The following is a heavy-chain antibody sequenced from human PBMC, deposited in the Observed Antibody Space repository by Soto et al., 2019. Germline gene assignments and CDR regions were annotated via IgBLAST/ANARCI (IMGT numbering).Heavy chain of an antibody. CDR2: IYPGDSDT. CDR3: ARHRREWQNQYYYCYGTDV. J-gene: IGHJ6*02. Sequence: PGESLKISCTGSGFTFTTCYIAWVRLMPGRGLEWVGIIYPGDSDTRYNSSFEGQVTISADKSISTAYLHWNSLKASDTPTHYCARHRREWQNQYYYCYGTDVWVQGTTVTVSS. D-gene: IGHD3-3*01. V-gene: IGHV5-51*01. CDR1: GFTFTTCY.